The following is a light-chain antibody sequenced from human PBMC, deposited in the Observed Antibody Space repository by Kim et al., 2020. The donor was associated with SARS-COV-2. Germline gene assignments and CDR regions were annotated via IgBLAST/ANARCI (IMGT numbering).Light chain of an antibody. Sequence: GQSFTPSCTGTNSDVGSYNLVSWYQQPPGKAPKLMIYEGSKRPSGVSNRFSGSKSGNTASLTISGLQAEDEADYYCCSYAGSSTGVFGGGTKLTVL. J-gene: IGLJ2*01. V-gene: IGLV2-23*01. CDR1: NSDVGSYNL. CDR2: EGS. CDR3: CSYAGSSTGV.